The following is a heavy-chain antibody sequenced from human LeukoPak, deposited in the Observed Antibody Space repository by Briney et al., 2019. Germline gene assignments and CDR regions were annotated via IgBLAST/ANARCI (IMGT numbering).Heavy chain of an antibody. CDR3: ARGPIVGAHDY. D-gene: IGHD1-26*01. CDR1: GFTFSSYG. Sequence: GGSLRLSCAASGFTFSSYGMHWVRQAPGKGLEWVAVIWYDGSNKYYADSVKGRFTISRDNSKNTLYLQMNSLRAEDTAVYYCARGPIVGAHDYWSQGTLVTVSS. J-gene: IGHJ4*02. CDR2: IWYDGSNK. V-gene: IGHV3-33*01.